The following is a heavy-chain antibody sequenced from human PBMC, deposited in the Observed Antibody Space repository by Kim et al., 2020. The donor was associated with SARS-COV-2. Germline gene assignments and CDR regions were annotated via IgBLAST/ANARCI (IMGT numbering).Heavy chain of an antibody. D-gene: IGHD3-22*01. J-gene: IGHJ4*02. CDR2: RSHR. V-gene: IGHV3-11*03. CDR3: ASGHTMIFY. Sequence: RSHRDYADSVKGRFTITRDDAKNSLYLQMNSLRAEDTAVDYCASGHTMIFYWGQGTLVTVSS.